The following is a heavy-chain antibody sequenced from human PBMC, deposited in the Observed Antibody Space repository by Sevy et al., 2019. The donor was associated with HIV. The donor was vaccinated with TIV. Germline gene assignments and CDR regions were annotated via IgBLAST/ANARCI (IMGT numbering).Heavy chain of an antibody. D-gene: IGHD1-26*01. CDR3: ARGNPQWELLRRVGYFFDY. Sequence: ASVKVSCKASGYTFTGYYMHWVRQAPGQGLEWMGWINPNSGGTNYAQKFQGRVTMTRDTSISTAYMELSRLRSDDTAVYYCARGNPQWELLRRVGYFFDYWGQGTLVTVSS. J-gene: IGHJ4*02. CDR1: GYTFTGYY. CDR2: INPNSGGT. V-gene: IGHV1-2*02.